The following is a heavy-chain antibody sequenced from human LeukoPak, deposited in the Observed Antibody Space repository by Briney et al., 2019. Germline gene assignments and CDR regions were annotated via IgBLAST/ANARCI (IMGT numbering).Heavy chain of an antibody. CDR2: INPNSGGT. Sequence: ASVKVSCKASGYTFTGYYIHWVRQAPGQGLEWMGWINPNSGGTKDAQKFQGRVTMTRDTSISTAYMELSRLRSDDTAAYYCARGRYDSSGYYYEYWGQGTLVTVSS. CDR1: GYTFTGYY. V-gene: IGHV1-2*02. J-gene: IGHJ4*02. CDR3: ARGRYDSSGYYYEY. D-gene: IGHD3-22*01.